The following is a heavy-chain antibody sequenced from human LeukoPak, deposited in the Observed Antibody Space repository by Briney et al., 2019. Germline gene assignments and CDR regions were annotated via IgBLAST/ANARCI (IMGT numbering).Heavy chain of an antibody. CDR2: FHFSGST. V-gene: IGHV4-39*01. CDR3: ARPFQDYDKGTFFYFLDF. J-gene: IGHJ4*02. CDR1: GGSISSSSYY. Sequence: SETLSLTCTVSGGSISSSSYYWGWTRQPPGKGLEWIGTFHFSGSTYYNPSLKSRVTISVDTSKNSVSLMLRSVTAADTAVYFCARPFQDYDKGTFFYFLDFWGQGILVTVSS. D-gene: IGHD3-16*01.